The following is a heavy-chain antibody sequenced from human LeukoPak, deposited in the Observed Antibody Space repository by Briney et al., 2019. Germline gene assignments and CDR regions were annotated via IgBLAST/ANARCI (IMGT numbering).Heavy chain of an antibody. CDR2: IRYDGSNK. D-gene: IGHD5-18*01. Sequence: GGSLRLSCAASGFTFSSYGMHWVRQAPGKGLEWVAFIRYDGSNKYYADSVKGRFTISRDNSKNTLYLQMNSLRAEDTAVYYCAKVHNVDTAMGCFDYWGQGTLVTVSS. J-gene: IGHJ4*02. V-gene: IGHV3-30*02. CDR1: GFTFSSYG. CDR3: AKVHNVDTAMGCFDY.